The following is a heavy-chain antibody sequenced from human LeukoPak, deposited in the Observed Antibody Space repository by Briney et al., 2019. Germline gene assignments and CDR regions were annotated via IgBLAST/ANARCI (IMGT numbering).Heavy chain of an antibody. V-gene: IGHV4-61*02. CDR2: IYTSGST. CDR1: GGSISSGSYY. CDR3: ARTYSSGYGP. J-gene: IGHJ5*02. D-gene: IGHD6-19*01. Sequence: SETLSLTCTVSGGSISSGSYYWSWIRQPAGKGLEWIGRIYTSGSTNYNPSLKSRVTISVDTSKNQFSLKLSSVTAADTAVYYCARTYSSGYGPWGQGTLVTVSS.